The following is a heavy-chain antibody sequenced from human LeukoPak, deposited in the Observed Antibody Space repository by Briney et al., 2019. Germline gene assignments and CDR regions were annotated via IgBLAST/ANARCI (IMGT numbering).Heavy chain of an antibody. CDR3: TTVSVVVVSTTGGTF. Sequence: GGSLRLSRAASGFTFSRVWTNWVREAPGKGQECGGRITSKTDGGTTDYAAPVKGRFTISRDDSKNTLYLQMNSLKTEDTGVYYCTTVSVVVVSTTGGTFWGQGTLVTVSS. V-gene: IGHV3-15*01. D-gene: IGHD2-15*01. J-gene: IGHJ4*02. CDR2: ITSKTDGGTT. CDR1: GFTFSRVW.